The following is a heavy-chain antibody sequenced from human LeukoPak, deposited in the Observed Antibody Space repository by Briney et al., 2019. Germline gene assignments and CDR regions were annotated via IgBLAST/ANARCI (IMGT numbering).Heavy chain of an antibody. CDR1: GYTFTSYG. D-gene: IGHD6-13*01. CDR3: ARANVDSSSWYVWQFNYYYMDV. V-gene: IGHV1-69*06. J-gene: IGHJ6*03. Sequence: GASVKVSCKASGYTFTSYGISWVRQAPGQGLEWMGGIIPIFGTANYAQKFQGRVTITADKSTSTAYMELSSLRSEDTAVYYCARANVDSSSWYVWQFNYYYMDVWGKGTTVTVSS. CDR2: IIPIFGTA.